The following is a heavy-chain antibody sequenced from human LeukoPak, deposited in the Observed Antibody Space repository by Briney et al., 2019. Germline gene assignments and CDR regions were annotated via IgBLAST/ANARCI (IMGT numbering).Heavy chain of an antibody. J-gene: IGHJ4*02. CDR2: IIPIFGTA. Sequence: GASVKVSCKASGGTFSSYAISWVRQAPGQGLEWMGGIIPIFGTANYAQKFQGRVTITADESTSTAYMELSSLRSEDTAVYYCARGERYCSGGSCYSELDNWGQGTLVTVSS. CDR3: ARGERYCSGGSCYSELDN. V-gene: IGHV1-69*13. CDR1: GGTFSSYA. D-gene: IGHD2-15*01.